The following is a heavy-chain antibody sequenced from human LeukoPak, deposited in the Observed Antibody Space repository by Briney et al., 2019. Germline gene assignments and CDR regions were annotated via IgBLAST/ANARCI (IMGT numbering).Heavy chain of an antibody. CDR2: IYHSGST. J-gene: IGHJ4*02. CDR1: GGSISSGGYS. D-gene: IGHD6-13*01. Sequence: SETLSLTCAVSGGSISSGGYSWSWIRQPPGKGLEWIGYIYHSGSTYYNPSLKSRVTISVDRSKNQFSLKLSSVTAADTAVYYCARLYCSSQFDYWGQGTLVTVSS. CDR3: ARLYCSSQFDY. V-gene: IGHV4-30-2*01.